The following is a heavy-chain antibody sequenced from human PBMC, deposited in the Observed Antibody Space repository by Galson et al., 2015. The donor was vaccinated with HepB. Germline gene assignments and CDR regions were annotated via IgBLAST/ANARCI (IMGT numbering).Heavy chain of an antibody. Sequence: SLRLSCAASGFTFSSYAMSWVRQAPGKGLEWVSAISGSGGSTYYADSVKGRFTISRDNSKNTLYLQMNSLRAEDTAVYYCAKGGEDIVVVPAAHQAPPHYWSQGTLVTVSS. D-gene: IGHD2-2*01. CDR1: GFTFSSYA. CDR3: AKGGEDIVVVPAAHQAPPHY. V-gene: IGHV3-23*01. CDR2: ISGSGGST. J-gene: IGHJ4*02.